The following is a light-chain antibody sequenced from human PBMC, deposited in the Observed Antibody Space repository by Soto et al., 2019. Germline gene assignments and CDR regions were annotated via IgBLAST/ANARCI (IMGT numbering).Light chain of an antibody. CDR1: QSVSSN. CDR2: GAS. J-gene: IGKJ1*01. CDR3: QQYNNWPPWT. V-gene: IGKV3-15*01. Sequence: EIVMTQSPATLSVSPGERATLSCRASQSVSSNLAWYQQKPGQAPRLLIYGASTRATGIPARFSGSWSGTEFTLTISSLQSEDFAVYYCQQYNNWPPWTFGQGTNVEIK.